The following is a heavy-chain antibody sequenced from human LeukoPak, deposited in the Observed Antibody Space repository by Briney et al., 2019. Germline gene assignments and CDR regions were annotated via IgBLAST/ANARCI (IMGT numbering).Heavy chain of an antibody. CDR1: GFTFSDYY. CDR3: ARGGSLTTVSYYYYMDV. Sequence: GGSLRLSCAASGFTFSDYYMSWIRQAPGKGLEWVSYISSSGSTIYYADSVKGRFTISRDNSKNTLYLQMGSLRAEDMAVYYCARGGSLTTVSYYYYMDVWGKGTTVTVSS. CDR2: ISSSGSTI. V-gene: IGHV3-11*04. J-gene: IGHJ6*03. D-gene: IGHD4-17*01.